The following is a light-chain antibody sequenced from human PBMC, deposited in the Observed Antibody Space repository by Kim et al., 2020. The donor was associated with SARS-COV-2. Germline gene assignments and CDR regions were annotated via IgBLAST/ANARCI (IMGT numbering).Light chain of an antibody. J-gene: IGKJ5*01. CDR1: QSVSTY. Sequence: EIVLTQSPATLSLSPGERATLSCRASQSVSTYLAWYQQKPGQAPRLLIYDASKRATGITARFSGSGSGTDFTLTISSLEPEDFAVYYCQQRSNWPPITFGQGTRLEIK. CDR2: DAS. CDR3: QQRSNWPPIT. V-gene: IGKV3-11*01.